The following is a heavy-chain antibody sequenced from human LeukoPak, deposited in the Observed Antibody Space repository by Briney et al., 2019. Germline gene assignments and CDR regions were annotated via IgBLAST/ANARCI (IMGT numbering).Heavy chain of an antibody. D-gene: IGHD3-9*01. Sequence: PGGSLRLSCVASGFTFSDYWMSWVRQAPGQGLEWVANINQDGSGKYYVDSLEGRFTISRDNAKNSLYLQMNSLRAEDTAVYYCARDGVILTAYYADYWGQGTLVTVSS. CDR3: ARDGVILTAYYADY. CDR1: GFTFSDYW. V-gene: IGHV3-7*01. CDR2: INQDGSGK. J-gene: IGHJ4*02.